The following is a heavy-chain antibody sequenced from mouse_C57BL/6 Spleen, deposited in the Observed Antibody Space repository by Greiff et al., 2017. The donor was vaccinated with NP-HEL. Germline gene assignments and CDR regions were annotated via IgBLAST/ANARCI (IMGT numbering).Heavy chain of an antibody. V-gene: IGHV7-1*01. CDR1: GFTFSDFY. J-gene: IGHJ1*03. CDR3: ARGTYWYFDV. CDR2: SRNKANDYTT. D-gene: IGHD3-3*01. Sequence: EVNVVESGGGLVQSGRSLRLSCATSGFTFSDFYMEWVRQAPGKGLEWIAASRNKANDYTTEYSASVKGRFIVSRDTSQSILYLQMNALRAEDTAIYYCARGTYWYFDVWGTGTTVTVSS.